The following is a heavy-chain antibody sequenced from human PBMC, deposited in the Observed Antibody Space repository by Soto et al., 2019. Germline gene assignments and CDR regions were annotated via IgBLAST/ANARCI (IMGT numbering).Heavy chain of an antibody. D-gene: IGHD3-10*01. V-gene: IGHV4-31*03. CDR2: IYYSGST. CDR1: GGSISSGGYY. Sequence: SETLSLTCTVSGGSISSGGYYWSWIRQHPGKGLEWIGYIYYSGSTYYNPSLKSRVTISVDTSKNQFSLKLSSVTAADTAVYYCARGTYGSGSYYEAGFSCYFDYWGQGTLVTVSS. J-gene: IGHJ4*02. CDR3: ARGTYGSGSYYEAGFSCYFDY.